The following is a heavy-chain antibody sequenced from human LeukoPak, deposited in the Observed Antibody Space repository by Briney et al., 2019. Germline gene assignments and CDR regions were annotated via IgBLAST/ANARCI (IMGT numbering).Heavy chain of an antibody. Sequence: GGSLRLSCAASGFTVSSNYMSWVRQAPEKGLEWVSAISGSGGSTYYADSVRGRFTISRDNSKNTLYLQMNSLRAEDTAVYYCAKDSQVLRFLEWLFDYWGQGTLVTVSS. J-gene: IGHJ4*02. CDR1: GFTVSSNY. CDR2: ISGSGGST. D-gene: IGHD3-3*01. CDR3: AKDSQVLRFLEWLFDY. V-gene: IGHV3-23*01.